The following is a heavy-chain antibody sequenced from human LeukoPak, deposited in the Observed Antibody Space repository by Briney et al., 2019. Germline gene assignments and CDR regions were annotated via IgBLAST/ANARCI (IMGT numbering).Heavy chain of an antibody. D-gene: IGHD3-22*01. J-gene: IGHJ4*02. CDR1: GFTVSSNY. V-gene: IGHV3-66*01. CDR3: ARDAPLLPKSFDY. Sequence: GGSLRLSCAASGFTVSSNYMSWVRQAPGKGLEWVSVIYSGGSTYYADSVKGRFTISRDNSKNTLYLQMNSLRAEDTAVYYCARDAPLLPKSFDYWGQGTLVTVSS. CDR2: IYSGGST.